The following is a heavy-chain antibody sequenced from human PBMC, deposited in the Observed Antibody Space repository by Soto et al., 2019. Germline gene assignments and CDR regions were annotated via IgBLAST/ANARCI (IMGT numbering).Heavy chain of an antibody. CDR3: AGDWAVDGANPYSGSYGRFGY. Sequence: SVKVSCKASGGTFSSYAISWVRQAPGQGLEWMGGIIPIFGTANYAQKFQGRVTITADKSTSTAYMELSSLRSEDTAVYYCAGDWAVDGANPYSGSYGRFGYWGQGTLATVYS. D-gene: IGHD1-26*01. CDR1: GGTFSSYA. V-gene: IGHV1-69*06. CDR2: IIPIFGTA. J-gene: IGHJ4*02.